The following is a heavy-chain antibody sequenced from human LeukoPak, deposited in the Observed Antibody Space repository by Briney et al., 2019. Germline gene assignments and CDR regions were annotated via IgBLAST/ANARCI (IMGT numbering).Heavy chain of an antibody. Sequence: PGGSLRLSCAASVFTFSSYSMNWVRQAPGKGLEWVSYISSSSSTIYYADSVKGRFTISRDNAKNSLYLQMNSLRAEDTAVYYCAREVGATSPCGQGTLVTVSS. CDR1: VFTFSSYS. D-gene: IGHD1-26*01. J-gene: IGHJ5*02. CDR3: AREVGATSP. CDR2: ISSSSSTI. V-gene: IGHV3-48*01.